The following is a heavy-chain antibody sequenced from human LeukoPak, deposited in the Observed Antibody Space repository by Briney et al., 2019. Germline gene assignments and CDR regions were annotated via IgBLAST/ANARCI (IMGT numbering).Heavy chain of an antibody. CDR2: ISWNSGSI. CDR3: AKDGSSSLNNWFDP. Sequence: GRSLRLSCAASGFTFDDYAMHWVRQAPGKGLEWVSGISWNSGSIGYADSVKGRFTISRDNAKNSLYLQMNSLGAEDTALYYCAKDGSSSLNNWFDPWGQGTLVTVSS. V-gene: IGHV3-9*01. CDR1: GFTFDDYA. D-gene: IGHD6-6*01. J-gene: IGHJ5*02.